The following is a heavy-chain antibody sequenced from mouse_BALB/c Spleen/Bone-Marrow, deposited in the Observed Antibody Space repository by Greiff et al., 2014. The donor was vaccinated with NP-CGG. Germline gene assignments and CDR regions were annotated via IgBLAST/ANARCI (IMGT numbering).Heavy chain of an antibody. CDR3: ARNGNYGAWFAY. D-gene: IGHD2-1*01. Sequence: VQLQQSGAELLKPGASVKLSCTASGFNIKDTYMHWGKQRPEQGLEWIGRIDPANGNTKYDPKFQGKATITADTSSNTAYLQLSSLTSEDTAVYYCARNGNYGAWFAYWGQGTLVTVSA. CDR1: GFNIKDTY. V-gene: IGHV14-3*02. J-gene: IGHJ3*01. CDR2: IDPANGNT.